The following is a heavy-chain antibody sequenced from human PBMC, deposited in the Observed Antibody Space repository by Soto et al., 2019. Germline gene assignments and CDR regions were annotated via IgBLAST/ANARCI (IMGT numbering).Heavy chain of an antibody. CDR2: ISSSSSTI. V-gene: IGHV3-48*02. Sequence: EVQLVESGGGLVQPGGSLRLSCAASGFTFSSYSMNWVRQAPGKGLEWVSYISSSSSTIYYADSVKGRFTISRDNAKNSLYLQMNSLRDEDTAVYYCARDQAGGSYYEAPGYWGQGTLVTVSS. CDR3: ARDQAGGSYYEAPGY. CDR1: GFTFSSYS. D-gene: IGHD1-26*01. J-gene: IGHJ4*02.